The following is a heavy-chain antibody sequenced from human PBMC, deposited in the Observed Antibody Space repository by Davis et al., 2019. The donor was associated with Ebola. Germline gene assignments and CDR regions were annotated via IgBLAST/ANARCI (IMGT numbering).Heavy chain of an antibody. CDR3: ARDRYHYYGMDI. J-gene: IGHJ6*02. Sequence: PGGSLRLSCPASGFTFSNKDVSWVRQAPAKGLECVPINDSDGSIHYADTVKGRFTNSRDNSKNTLYLQMNSLRAEDTAVYYCARDRYHYYGMDIWGQGTTVTVS. V-gene: IGHV3-66*01. CDR1: GFTFSNKD. CDR2: NDSDGSI.